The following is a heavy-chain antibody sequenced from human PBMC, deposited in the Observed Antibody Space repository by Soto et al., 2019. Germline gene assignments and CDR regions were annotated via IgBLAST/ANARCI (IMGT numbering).Heavy chain of an antibody. Sequence: EVQLVESGGGLVQPGGSLKLSCAASGFTFSGSAMHWVRQAAGKGLEWVGRIRSKGNNYATAYGASLKGRFTISRDDSKNTAYLHMNSLNTEDTAVYYCSRQASDFWSGKPQYYMDVWGTGTTVTVSS. CDR2: IRSKGNNYAT. CDR1: GFTFSGSA. V-gene: IGHV3-73*01. CDR3: SRQASDFWSGKPQYYMDV. J-gene: IGHJ6*03. D-gene: IGHD3-3*01.